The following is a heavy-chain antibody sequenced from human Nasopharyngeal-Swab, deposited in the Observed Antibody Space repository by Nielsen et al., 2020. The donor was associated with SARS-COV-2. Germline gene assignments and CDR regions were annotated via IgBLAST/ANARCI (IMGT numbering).Heavy chain of an antibody. Sequence: GGSLRLSCAASGFTFSTYDLHWVRQAPAKGLEWVAVISYDGRNKYYADSVKGRFTISRDNSKNTQYLQMDSLRVEDTAVYYCARGSEYGSSWYGGGFDYWGQGTLVTVSS. V-gene: IGHV3-30*04. D-gene: IGHD6-13*01. CDR3: ARGSEYGSSWYGGGFDY. J-gene: IGHJ4*02. CDR2: ISYDGRNK. CDR1: GFTFSTYD.